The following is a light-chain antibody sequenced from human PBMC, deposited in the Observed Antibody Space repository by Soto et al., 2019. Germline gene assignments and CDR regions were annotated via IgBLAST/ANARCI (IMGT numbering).Light chain of an antibody. Sequence: QSALTQPASVSGSPGQSITISCTGTSSDVGAYNYVSWCQHHPGKAPKLIIYDVNNRPSGVSNLFSGSKSGNTASLTISGLHADDEAYYYCTSYITSSTGVFGGGTKLTVL. CDR2: DVN. CDR3: TSYITSSTGV. CDR1: SSDVGAYNY. V-gene: IGLV2-14*03. J-gene: IGLJ3*02.